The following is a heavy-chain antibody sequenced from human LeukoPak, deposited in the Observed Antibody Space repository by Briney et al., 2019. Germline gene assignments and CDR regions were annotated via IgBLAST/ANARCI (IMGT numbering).Heavy chain of an antibody. Sequence: GASVKVSCKASGYTFTSYGISWVRQAPGQGLEWMGWISAHNGNTNYAQKLQGRVTKTTDTSTGTAYMELRSLRSDDTAVYYCASGAGPYYFDYWGQGTLVTVSS. V-gene: IGHV1-18*01. CDR2: ISAHNGNT. CDR1: GYTFTSYG. CDR3: ASGAGPYYFDY. J-gene: IGHJ4*02. D-gene: IGHD6-19*01.